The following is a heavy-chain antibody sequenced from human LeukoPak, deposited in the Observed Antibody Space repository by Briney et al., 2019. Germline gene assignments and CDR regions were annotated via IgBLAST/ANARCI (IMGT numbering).Heavy chain of an antibody. V-gene: IGHV3-30*02. D-gene: IGHD3-10*01. Sequence: GGSLRLSCAASGFTFSSYGMHWVRQAPGKGLEWVAFIRYDGSNKYYADSVKGRFTISRDNSKNTLYLQMNSLRAEDTAVYYWAKSRLQFGEGEYGMDVWGQGTTVTGSS. CDR1: GFTFSSYG. CDR3: AKSRLQFGEGEYGMDV. CDR2: IRYDGSNK. J-gene: IGHJ6*02.